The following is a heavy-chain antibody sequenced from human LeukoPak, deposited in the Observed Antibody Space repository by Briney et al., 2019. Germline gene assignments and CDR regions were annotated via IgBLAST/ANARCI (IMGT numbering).Heavy chain of an antibody. CDR3: ASGNIAAAVKH. J-gene: IGHJ1*01. CDR1: GGSFSGYY. V-gene: IGHV4-34*01. D-gene: IGHD6-13*01. Sequence: SETLSLTCAVYGGSFSGYYWSWIRQPPGKGLEWIGEINHSGSTNYNPSLKSRVTMSVDTSKNQFSLNLNSVTAADTAVYYCASGNIAAAVKHWGQGTLVTVSS. CDR2: INHSGST.